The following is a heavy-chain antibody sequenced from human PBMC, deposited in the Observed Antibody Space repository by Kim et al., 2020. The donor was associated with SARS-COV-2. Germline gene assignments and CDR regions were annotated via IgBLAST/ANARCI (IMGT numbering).Heavy chain of an antibody. D-gene: IGHD6-6*01. Sequence: SETLSLTCTVSGGSISSGDYYWSWIRQPPGKGLEWIGYIYYSGSTYYNPSLKSRVTISVDTSKNQFSLKLSSVTAADTAVYYCARDPRGPWTSSSWTFDLWGRGTLVTVSS. CDR3: ARDPRGPWTSSSWTFDL. J-gene: IGHJ2*01. CDR2: IYYSGST. CDR1: GGSISSGDYY. V-gene: IGHV4-30-4*01.